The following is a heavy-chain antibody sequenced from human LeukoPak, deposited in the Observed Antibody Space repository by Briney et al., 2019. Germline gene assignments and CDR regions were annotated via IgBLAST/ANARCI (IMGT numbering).Heavy chain of an antibody. V-gene: IGHV4-59*08. CDR3: ARHSLYYYGSGSYWDAFDI. CDR2: IYYSGST. Sequence: PSETLSLTCTVSGGSISSYYWSWIRQPPGKGLEWIGHIYYSGSTNYNPSLKSRVTLSLDTSKNHFSLKLNSVTAADTAFYYCARHSLYYYGSGSYWDAFDIWGQGTMVTVSS. J-gene: IGHJ3*02. D-gene: IGHD3-10*01. CDR1: GGSISSYY.